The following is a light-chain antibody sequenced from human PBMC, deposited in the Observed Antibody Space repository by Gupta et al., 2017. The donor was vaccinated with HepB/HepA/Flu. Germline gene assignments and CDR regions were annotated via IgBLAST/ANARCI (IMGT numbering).Light chain of an antibody. V-gene: IGKV1-12*01. CDR3: QQANSFPLT. CDR1: QSISTW. CDR2: ATS. J-gene: IGKJ3*01. Sequence: DIQMTQSPSSVSASVGDRVTITCRASQSISTWLAWYQQEPGKAPKLLISATSRLQSGVPSRFSGSGSGTEFTLTISSLQPEDSATYYCQQANSFPLTFGHGTKVEIK.